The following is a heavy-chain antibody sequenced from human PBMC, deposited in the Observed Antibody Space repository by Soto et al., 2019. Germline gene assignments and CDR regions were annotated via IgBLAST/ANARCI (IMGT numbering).Heavy chain of an antibody. D-gene: IGHD5-12*01. Sequence: GSLRLSCXASGFIFTNYAMNWVRQAPGKGLEWVSVIGGRGNSAYYADSVQGRFTISRDNSKNTLSLQMSSLTADDTAIYYCLREGRGSFDFWGRGTMVTVSS. V-gene: IGHV3-23*01. CDR2: IGGRGNSA. CDR1: GFIFTNYA. CDR3: LREGRGSFDF. J-gene: IGHJ3*01.